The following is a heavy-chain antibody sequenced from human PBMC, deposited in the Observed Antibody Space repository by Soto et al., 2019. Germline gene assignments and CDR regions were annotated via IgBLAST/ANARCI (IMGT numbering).Heavy chain of an antibody. D-gene: IGHD5-12*01. J-gene: IGHJ4*02. CDR2: IIPIFGTP. CDR1: GGTFNSYA. V-gene: IGHV1-69*12. CDR3: ASRSENGYNYDFDY. Sequence: QVLLVQSGAEVKTPGSSVKVSCKASGGTFNSYAFSWVRQAPGQGLEWMGGIIPIFGTPNYAQKFQGRVTITADESTSTAYMELSGLRSEDTAVYYCASRSENGYNYDFDYWGQGTLVTVSS.